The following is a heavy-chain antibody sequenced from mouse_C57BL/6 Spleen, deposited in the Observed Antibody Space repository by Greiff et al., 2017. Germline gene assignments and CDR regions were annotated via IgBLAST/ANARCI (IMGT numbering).Heavy chain of an antibody. Sequence: VQLQQPGAELVRPGSSVKLSCKASGYTFTSYWMHWVKQRPIQGLEWIGNIDPSDSETHYYQKFKDKATLTVDKSSSTAYMQLSSLTSEDSAVYYCAREGSYYGSSYGFAYWGQGTLVTVSA. CDR1: GYTFTSYW. CDR2: IDPSDSET. D-gene: IGHD1-1*01. V-gene: IGHV1-52*01. CDR3: AREGSYYGSSYGFAY. J-gene: IGHJ3*01.